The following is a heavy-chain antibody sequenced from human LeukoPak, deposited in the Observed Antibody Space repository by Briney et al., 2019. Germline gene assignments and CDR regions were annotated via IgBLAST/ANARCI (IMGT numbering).Heavy chain of an antibody. CDR3: ARGGYYYDSSGYQGAFDI. CDR1: GYSISSGYY. Sequence: KPSETLSLTCTVSGYSISSGYYWGWIRQPPGKGLEWIGSIYYSGSTFYNPSLKSRVTILVDTSKNLFSLKLSSVTAADTAVYYCARGGYYYDSSGYQGAFDIWGQGTMVTVSS. J-gene: IGHJ3*02. V-gene: IGHV4-38-2*02. D-gene: IGHD3-22*01. CDR2: IYYSGST.